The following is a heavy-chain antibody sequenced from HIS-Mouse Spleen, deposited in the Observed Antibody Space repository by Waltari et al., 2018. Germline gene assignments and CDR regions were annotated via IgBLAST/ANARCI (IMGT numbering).Heavy chain of an antibody. D-gene: IGHD6-13*01. V-gene: IGHV3-30*04. Sequence: QVRLVESGGGVVQPGRSLRLSCAASGFTFSSYAMHWVRRAPGKGLEWVEVISYDGSNKYYADSVKGRFTISRDNSKNTLYLQMNSLRAEDTAVYYCARDSYSSSWYFDYWGQGTLVTVSS. J-gene: IGHJ4*02. CDR2: ISYDGSNK. CDR3: ARDSYSSSWYFDY. CDR1: GFTFSSYA.